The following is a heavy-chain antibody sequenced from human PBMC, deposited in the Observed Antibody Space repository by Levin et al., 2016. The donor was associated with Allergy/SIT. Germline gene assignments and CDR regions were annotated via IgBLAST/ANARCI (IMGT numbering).Heavy chain of an antibody. D-gene: IGHD1-26*01. V-gene: IGHV1-69*01. CDR2: IIPIFGTA. Sequence: WVRQAPGQGLEWMGGIIPIFGTANYAQKFQGRVTITADESTSTAYMELSSLRSEDTAVYYYARVGSGSSPYWGQGTLVTVSS. CDR3: ARVGSGSSPY. J-gene: IGHJ4*02.